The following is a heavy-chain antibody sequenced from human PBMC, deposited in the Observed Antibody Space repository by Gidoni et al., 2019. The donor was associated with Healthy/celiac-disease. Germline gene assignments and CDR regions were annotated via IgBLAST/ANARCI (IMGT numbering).Heavy chain of an antibody. V-gene: IGHV4-39*01. J-gene: IGHJ3*02. D-gene: IGHD3-16*01. Sequence: QLPLQESRPGLVKPSETLSLTCPVSGGSISSSSYYWGWIRQPPGKGLEWIGSIYYCGSTYYNTSLKSRVTISVDTSKNQFSLKLSSVTAADTAVYYCASVSGGEAFDIWGQGTMVTVSS. CDR2: IYYCGST. CDR1: GGSISSSSYY. CDR3: ASVSGGEAFDI.